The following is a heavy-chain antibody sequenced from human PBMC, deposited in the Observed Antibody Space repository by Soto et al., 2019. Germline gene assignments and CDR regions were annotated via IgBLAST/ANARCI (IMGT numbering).Heavy chain of an antibody. V-gene: IGHV1-18*01. CDR1: GYTFTSYG. D-gene: IGHD2-2*01. Sequence: ASVKVSCKASGYTFTSYGISWVRQAPGQGLEWMGWISAYNGNTNYAQKLQGRVTMTTDTSTSTAYMELRSLRSDDTAVYYCASFYCSSTSCARDRFDPWGQGTLVTVSS. CDR3: ASFYCSSTSCARDRFDP. CDR2: ISAYNGNT. J-gene: IGHJ5*02.